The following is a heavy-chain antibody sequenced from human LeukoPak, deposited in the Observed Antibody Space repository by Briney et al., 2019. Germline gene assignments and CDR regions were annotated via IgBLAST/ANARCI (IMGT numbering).Heavy chain of an antibody. CDR1: GFTFSSYA. CDR2: ISGSGGST. V-gene: IGHV3-23*01. CDR3: AKADGYSCGQYYYYYYMDV. J-gene: IGHJ6*03. Sequence: GGSLRLSCAASGFTFSSYAMSWVRQAPGKGLEWVSAISGSGGSTYYADSVKGRFTISRDNSKNTLYLQMNSLRAEDTAVYYCAKADGYSCGQYYYYYYMDVWGKGTTVTVSS. D-gene: IGHD5-18*01.